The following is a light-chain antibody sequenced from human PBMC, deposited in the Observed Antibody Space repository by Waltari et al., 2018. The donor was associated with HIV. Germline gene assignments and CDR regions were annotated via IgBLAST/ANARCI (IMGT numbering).Light chain of an antibody. V-gene: IGLV2-11*01. CDR1: SSDVGGYTF. J-gene: IGLJ1*01. CDR3: CSYSGSGTLYV. CDR2: DVT. Sequence: QSALTQPRSVSGSPGQSVTISCTGTSSDVGGYTFVSWYQHHPGKAPKLVISDVTSRPSGVPHRFSGSKSGNTASLTISGLQAEDEVDYYCCSYSGSGTLYVFGTGTEVTVL.